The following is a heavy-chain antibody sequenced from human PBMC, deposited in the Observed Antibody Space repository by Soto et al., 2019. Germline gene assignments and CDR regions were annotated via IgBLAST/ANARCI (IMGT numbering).Heavy chain of an antibody. CDR2: ISSGSATI. CDR3: TRDSASYSSSSGSYWYFDL. CDR1: GFTFSSYS. V-gene: IGHV3-48*02. J-gene: IGHJ2*01. D-gene: IGHD6-6*01. Sequence: EVQLVESGGALVQPGGSLRLSCAASGFTFSSYSMNWVRQAPGKGLEWVSYISSGSATIYYADSVKGRFTISRDNAKNSLYLQVNSLRDEDTAVYYCTRDSASYSSSSGSYWYFDLWGRGTLVSVSS.